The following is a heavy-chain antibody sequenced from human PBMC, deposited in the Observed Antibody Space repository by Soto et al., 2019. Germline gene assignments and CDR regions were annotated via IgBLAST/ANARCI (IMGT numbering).Heavy chain of an antibody. J-gene: IGHJ4*02. CDR3: AKDRVGGTFYTPLGF. Sequence: GGSLRLSCQASGFNFDNYGMHWVRQAPGKGLEWVAVITYDGSFQYYADSVKGRFTISRDNSKNTLFLHLNALKPEDTAVYHCAKDRVGGTFYTPLGFWGQGTLVTVSS. D-gene: IGHD1-7*01. CDR2: ITYDGSFQ. V-gene: IGHV3-30*18. CDR1: GFNFDNYG.